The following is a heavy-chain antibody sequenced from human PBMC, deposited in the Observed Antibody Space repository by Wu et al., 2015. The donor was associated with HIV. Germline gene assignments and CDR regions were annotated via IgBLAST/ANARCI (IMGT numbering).Heavy chain of an antibody. D-gene: IGHD2-2*01. V-gene: IGHV1-18*01. CDR1: GYIFMKYG. J-gene: IGHJ4*02. Sequence: QVQLVQSGAEVKKPGAAVKVSCKASGYIFMKYGVSWVRQAPGQGLEWMGWISAYNGNTKHAQKVQGRVTMTIDTSTNTAYMELKSLRSDDTAVYYCARWVVVLPVVTIILYYWGQGTLVTVSS. CDR3: ARWVVVLPVVTIILYY. CDR2: ISAYNGNT.